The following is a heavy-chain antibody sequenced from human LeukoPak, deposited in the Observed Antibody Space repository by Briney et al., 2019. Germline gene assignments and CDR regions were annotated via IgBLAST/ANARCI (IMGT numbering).Heavy chain of an antibody. V-gene: IGHV1-69*04. Sequence: SVKVSCKAAGCTFSSYAISLVRQAPGQGLEWMGRIIPILGIANYAQKFQGRVTITADKSTSTAYMELSSLRSEDTAVYYCARVRLWFGECMDVWGQGTTVTVSS. D-gene: IGHD3-10*01. J-gene: IGHJ6*02. CDR1: GCTFSSYA. CDR2: IIPILGIA. CDR3: ARVRLWFGECMDV.